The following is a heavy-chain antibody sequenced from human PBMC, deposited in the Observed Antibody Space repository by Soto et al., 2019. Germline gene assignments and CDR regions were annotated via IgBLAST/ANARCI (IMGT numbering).Heavy chain of an antibody. D-gene: IGHD3-9*01. J-gene: IGHJ4*02. CDR1: GYTPTNSY. Sequence: SGKSSSKAPGYTPTNSYMTSVRQAPGQGLEWMGAISPHNFNTNYAHKFPGRVTLTTEKSTNAAYMDLRSLTYDDTAVYYCARDEGGSDILTGYYEPHRFDYWGRGVPGLVSP. V-gene: IGHV1-18*01. CDR2: ISPHNFNT. CDR3: ARDEGGSDILTGYYEPHRFDY.